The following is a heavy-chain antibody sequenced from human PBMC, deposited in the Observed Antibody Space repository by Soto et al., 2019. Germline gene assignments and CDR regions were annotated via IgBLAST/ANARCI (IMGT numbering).Heavy chain of an antibody. J-gene: IGHJ5*02. CDR2: IYYSGST. CDR3: ARVVVVAADPDWFDP. CDR1: GGSISSGGYY. D-gene: IGHD2-15*01. Sequence: TLSLTCTVSGGSISSGGYYWSWIRQHPGKGLEWIGYIYYSGSTYYNPSLKSRVTISVDTSKNQFSLKLSSVTAADTAVYYCARVVVVAADPDWFDPWGQGTLVTVSS. V-gene: IGHV4-31*03.